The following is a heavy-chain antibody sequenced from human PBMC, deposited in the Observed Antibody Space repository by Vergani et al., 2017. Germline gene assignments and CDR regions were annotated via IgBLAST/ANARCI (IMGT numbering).Heavy chain of an antibody. CDR2: INPNSGGT. CDR1: GYTFTGYY. J-gene: IGHJ4*02. Sequence: QVQLVQSGAEVKKPGASVKVSCKASGYTFTGYYMHWVRQAPGPGLEWMGWINPNSGGTNYAQKFQGRVTMTRDTSISTAYMELSRLRSDDTAVYYCAREWGDIVVVPAAAFDYWGQGTLVTVSS. CDR3: AREWGDIVVVPAAAFDY. V-gene: IGHV1-2*02. D-gene: IGHD2-2*01.